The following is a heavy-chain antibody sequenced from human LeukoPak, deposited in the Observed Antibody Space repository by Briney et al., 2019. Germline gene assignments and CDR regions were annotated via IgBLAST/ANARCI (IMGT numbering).Heavy chain of an antibody. V-gene: IGHV3-74*03. CDR2: VNSDGSDT. J-gene: IGHJ4*02. D-gene: IGHD3-10*01. Sequence: GGSVRLSCAASGLTFSSYWMHWVRQAPGKGLVWVSRVNSDGSDTTYADSVKGRFTISRDNSKNTLYLQMNSLRAEDTAVYYCAKVRVQLWFGIDYWGQGTLVTVSS. CDR3: AKVRVQLWFGIDY. CDR1: GLTFSSYW.